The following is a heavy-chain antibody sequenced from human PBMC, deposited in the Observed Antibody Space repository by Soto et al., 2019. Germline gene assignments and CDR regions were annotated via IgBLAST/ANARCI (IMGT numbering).Heavy chain of an antibody. CDR1: GGPISSSSFH. CDR2: INHNAST. J-gene: IGHJ3*02. V-gene: IGHV4-39*07. Sequence: PSETLSLTCTVSGGPISSSSFHWGWIRQPPGKGLEWIGSINHNASTNYSPSPKSRVTISVDTSKNHFSLKLSSVTAADTAVYYCARTPDIWGQGTMVTVSS. CDR3: ARTPDI.